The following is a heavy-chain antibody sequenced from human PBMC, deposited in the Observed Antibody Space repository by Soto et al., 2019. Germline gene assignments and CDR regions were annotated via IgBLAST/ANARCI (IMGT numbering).Heavy chain of an antibody. CDR2: IYYSGST. J-gene: IGHJ6*02. V-gene: IGHV4-59*01. CDR3: ARGDYDSSGYHNYYYYYGMDG. D-gene: IGHD3-22*01. CDR1: GGSISSYY. Sequence: SETLSLTCTVSGGSISSYYWSWIRQPPGKGLEWIGYIYYSGSTNYNPSLKSRVTISVDTSKNQFSLKLSSVTAADTAVYYCARGDYDSSGYHNYYYYYGMDGWGQGTTVTVSS.